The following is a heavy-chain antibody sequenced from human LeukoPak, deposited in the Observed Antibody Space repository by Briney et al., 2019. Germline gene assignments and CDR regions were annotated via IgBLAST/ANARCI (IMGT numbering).Heavy chain of an antibody. V-gene: IGHV3-23*01. CDR2: ISGSGGGT. J-gene: IGHJ6*02. Sequence: PGGSLRLSCAASRFTFSSYAMTWVRQAPGKGLEWVSAISGSGGGTYYADSVRGRFTISRDNSKNMLNLQMNSLRAEDTAVYYCAKDRGDYVHYYYAMDVWGQGTRVTVSS. CDR1: RFTFSSYA. CDR3: AKDRGDYVHYYYAMDV. D-gene: IGHD4-17*01.